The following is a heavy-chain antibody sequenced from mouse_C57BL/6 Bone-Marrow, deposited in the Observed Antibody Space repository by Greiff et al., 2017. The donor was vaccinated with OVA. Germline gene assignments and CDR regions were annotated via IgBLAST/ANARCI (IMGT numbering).Heavy chain of an antibody. CDR2: ISSGSSTI. CDR1: GFTFSDYG. J-gene: IGHJ2*01. D-gene: IGHD2-5*01. CDR3: ARGGVSNYNFDY. V-gene: IGHV5-17*01. Sequence: EVQVVESGGGLVKPGGSLKLSCAASGFTFSDYGMHWVRQAPEKGLEWVAYISSGSSTIYYADTVKGRFTISRDNAKNTLFLQMTSLRSEETAMYYCARGGVSNYNFDYWGQGTTLTVSS.